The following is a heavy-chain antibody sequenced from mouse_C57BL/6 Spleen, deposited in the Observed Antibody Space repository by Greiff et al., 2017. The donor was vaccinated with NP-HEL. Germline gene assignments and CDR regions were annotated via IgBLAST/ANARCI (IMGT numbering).Heavy chain of an antibody. CDR1: GYTFTSYW. CDR2: IDPSDSYT. CDR3: AKTDYYGSSPFAY. V-gene: IGHV1-69*01. J-gene: IGHJ3*01. Sequence: VQLQQPGAELVMPGASVKLSCKASGYTFTSYWMHWVKQRPGQGLEWIGEIDPSDSYTNYNQKFKGKSILTVDKSSSTAYMQLSSLTSEDSAVYYGAKTDYYGSSPFAYWGQGTLVTVAA. D-gene: IGHD1-1*01.